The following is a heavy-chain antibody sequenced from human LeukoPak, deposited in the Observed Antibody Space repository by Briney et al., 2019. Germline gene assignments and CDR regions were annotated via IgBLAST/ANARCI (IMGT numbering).Heavy chain of an antibody. CDR3: AKRSSTTHDAFDI. V-gene: IGHV5-51*01. D-gene: IGHD2-2*01. J-gene: IGHJ3*02. CDR1: GYSFTSYW. CDR2: IYPGDSDT. Sequence: GESLKISCKGSGYSFTSYWIGWVRQMPGKGLEWMGIIYPGDSDTRYSPSFQGQVTISADKSISTAYLQWSSLKASDTAMYYCAKRSSTTHDAFDIWGQGTMVTVSS.